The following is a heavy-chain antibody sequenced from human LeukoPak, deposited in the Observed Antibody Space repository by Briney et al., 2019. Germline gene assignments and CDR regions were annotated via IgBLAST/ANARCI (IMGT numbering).Heavy chain of an antibody. V-gene: IGHV5-51*01. Sequence: GESLKISCKGSGFSFTSYWVGRVRQMPGKGLEWMGIIYPGDSDTRYSPSFQGQVTISADKSISTAYLQWSSLEASDTAMYYCARSWVAGYGTVLDYWGQGTLVTVSS. CDR1: GFSFTSYW. D-gene: IGHD6-19*01. J-gene: IGHJ4*02. CDR3: ARSWVAGYGTVLDY. CDR2: IYPGDSDT.